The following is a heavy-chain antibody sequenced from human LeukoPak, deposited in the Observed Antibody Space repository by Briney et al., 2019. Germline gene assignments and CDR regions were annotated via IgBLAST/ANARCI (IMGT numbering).Heavy chain of an antibody. CDR1: GYTFTSYD. D-gene: IGHD5-12*01. J-gene: IGHJ6*02. CDR2: MNPNSGNT. CDR3: ARGPHVLYSDYDTGNYYYYGMDV. V-gene: IGHV1-8*01. Sequence: ASVKVSCKASGYTFTSYDINWVRQATGQGLEWMGWMNPNSGNTGYAQKFQGRVTMTRNTSISTAYMELSSLRSEDTAVYYCARGPHVLYSDYDTGNYYYYGMDVWGQGTTVTVSS.